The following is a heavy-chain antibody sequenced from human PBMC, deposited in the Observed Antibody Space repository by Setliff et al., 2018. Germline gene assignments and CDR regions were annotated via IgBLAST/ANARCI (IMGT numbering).Heavy chain of an antibody. J-gene: IGHJ6*01. CDR1: GGSISSYY. CDR3: AREHGYSYGQTYYYYGMDA. CDR2: IYYSGST. Sequence: SETLSLTCSVSGGSISSYYWSWIRQPPGKGLEWIGYIYYSGSTNYNPSLKSRVTISVDTSKNQFSLKLSSVTAADTAVYYCAREHGYSYGQTYYYYGMDAWG. V-gene: IGHV4-59*01. D-gene: IGHD5-18*01.